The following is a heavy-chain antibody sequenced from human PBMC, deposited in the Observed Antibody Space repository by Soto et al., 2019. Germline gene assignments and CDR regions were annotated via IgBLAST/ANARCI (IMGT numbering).Heavy chain of an antibody. CDR3: ARAAYDSDSSGYFLDN. Sequence: SETLSPTCTVSGGSISSYHWSWIRQPPGKGLEWIGYIYYSGSTNYNPSLKSRVTISVDTSKNQCSLKLSSVPAADTAVYHCARAAYDSDSSGYFLDNWGQGTLVTVSS. CDR2: IYYSGST. J-gene: IGHJ4*02. D-gene: IGHD3-22*01. V-gene: IGHV4-59*01. CDR1: GGSISSYH.